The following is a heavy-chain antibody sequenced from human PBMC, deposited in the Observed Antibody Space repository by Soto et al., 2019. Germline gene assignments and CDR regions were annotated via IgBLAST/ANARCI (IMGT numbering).Heavy chain of an antibody. J-gene: IGHJ4*02. CDR3: AREGINNYNEYYFDS. CDR1: GXTFSSYR. V-gene: IGHV3-21*01. Sequence: GSLRLSCAASGXTFSSYRMNWVRRAPGKGLEWVSSISGSGNYTHYADFLRGRFAISRDNAKTSLYLQMNSLRADDTAAYYCAREGINNYNEYYFDSWGQGTVVTVSS. CDR2: ISGSGNYT. D-gene: IGHD4-4*01.